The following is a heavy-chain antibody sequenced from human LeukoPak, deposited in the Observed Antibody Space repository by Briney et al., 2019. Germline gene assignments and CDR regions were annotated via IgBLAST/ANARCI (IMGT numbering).Heavy chain of an antibody. CDR2: ISVSETT. V-gene: IGHV3-23*01. D-gene: IGHD3-3*01. Sequence: GGSLRLSCAASGFIFSTYAMSWVRQAPGKGLEWISAISVSETTYYADSVKGRFTISRDNSKNTLYLQMNSLRAEDTAVYYCALSGGINWYGLECWGQGTTVTVSS. CDR1: GFIFSTYA. CDR3: ALSGGINWYGLEC. J-gene: IGHJ6*02.